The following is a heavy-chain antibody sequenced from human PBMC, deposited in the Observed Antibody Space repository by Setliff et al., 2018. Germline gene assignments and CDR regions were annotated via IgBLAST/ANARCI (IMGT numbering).Heavy chain of an antibody. CDR2: IFHSGRT. D-gene: IGHD5-18*01. CDR3: AKDVGDGYGVDAYASGGFDI. Sequence: LSLTCDVSGYSISTSYYWGWIRQTPGKGLEWIGSIFHSGRTYYNPSLKSRVTMSLDTSKSQFSLKLSSVTAADTAVYYCAKDVGDGYGVDAYASGGFDIWGQGTLVTVSS. CDR1: GYSISTSYY. J-gene: IGHJ3*02. V-gene: IGHV4-38-2*02.